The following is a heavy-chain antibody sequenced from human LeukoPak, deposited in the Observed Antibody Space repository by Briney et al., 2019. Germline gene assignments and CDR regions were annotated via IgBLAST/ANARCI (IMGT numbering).Heavy chain of an antibody. CDR1: GGSISSYY. Sequence: PSETLSLTCTVSGGSISSYYWSWIRQPAGKGLEWIGHIYTSGSTNYNPSLKSRVTMSVGTSKNQFSLKLSSVTAADTAVYYCARDLLDSGSYLTVDYFDYWGQGTLVTVSS. V-gene: IGHV4-4*07. CDR3: ARDLLDSGSYLTVDYFDY. D-gene: IGHD1-26*01. J-gene: IGHJ4*02. CDR2: IYTSGST.